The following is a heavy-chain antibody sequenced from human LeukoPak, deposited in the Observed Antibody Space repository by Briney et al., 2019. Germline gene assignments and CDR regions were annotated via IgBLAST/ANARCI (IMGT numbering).Heavy chain of an antibody. D-gene: IGHD6-13*01. CDR2: IYPGDSDT. Sequence: GESLKISCKGSGYSFTSYWIGWVRQMPGKGLEWMGIIYPGDSDTRYSPSFQGQVTISADKSISTTYVQWSSLKASDTAMYYCASIVVAAAGRGYYYYGIDVWGQGTTVTVSS. J-gene: IGHJ6*02. CDR1: GYSFTSYW. CDR3: ASIVVAAAGRGYYYYGIDV. V-gene: IGHV5-51*01.